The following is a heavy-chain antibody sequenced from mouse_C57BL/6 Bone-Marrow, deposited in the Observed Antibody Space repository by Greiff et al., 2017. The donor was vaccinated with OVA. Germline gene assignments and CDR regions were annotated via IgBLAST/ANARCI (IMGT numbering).Heavy chain of an antibody. CDR3: ARWAY. J-gene: IGHJ3*01. V-gene: IGHV1-50*01. CDR1: GYTFTSYW. Sequence: QVQLQQPGAELVKPGASVKLSCKASGYTFTSYWMQWVKQRPGQGLEWIGEIDPSDSYTNYNQKFKGKATVTVDTSSSTAYMQLSSLTSEDSAVYYCARWAYWGQGTLVTVAA. CDR2: IDPSDSYT.